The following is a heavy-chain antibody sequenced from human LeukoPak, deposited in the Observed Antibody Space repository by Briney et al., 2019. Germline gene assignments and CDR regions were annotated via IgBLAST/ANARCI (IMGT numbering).Heavy chain of an antibody. V-gene: IGHV3-30-3*01. Sequence: GGSLRLSCAASGFTFSSYAMHWVRQAPGKGLEWVAVISYDGGNKYYADSVKGRFTISRDNSKNTLYLQMNSLRAEDTAVYYCARRGLYRGYGMDVWGQGTTVTVSS. J-gene: IGHJ6*02. CDR2: ISYDGGNK. CDR3: ARRGLYRGYGMDV. D-gene: IGHD2-15*01. CDR1: GFTFSSYA.